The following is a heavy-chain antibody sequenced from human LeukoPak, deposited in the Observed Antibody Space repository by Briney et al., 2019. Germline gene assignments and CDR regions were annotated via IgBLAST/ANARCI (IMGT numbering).Heavy chain of an antibody. CDR1: GITLSNYG. J-gene: IGHJ4*02. CDR3: ANYYGSGSYFDY. CDR2: ISDSGGST. V-gene: IGHV3-23*01. Sequence: PGGSLRLSCAVSGITLSNYGMSWVRQAPGKGLEWVAGISDSGGSTNYADSVKGRFTISRDNSKNTLYLQMNSLRAEGTAVYYCANYYGSGSYFDYWGQGTLVTVSS. D-gene: IGHD3-10*01.